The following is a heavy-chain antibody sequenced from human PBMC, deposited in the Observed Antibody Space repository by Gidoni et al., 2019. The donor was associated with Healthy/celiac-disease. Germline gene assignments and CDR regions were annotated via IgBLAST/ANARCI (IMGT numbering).Heavy chain of an antibody. V-gene: IGHV2-5*02. D-gene: IGHD2-2*01. Sequence: QITLKESGPTLVKPTQTLTLTCPFSAFSLSTSGVGVGWIRQPPGTALEWLALIYWDDDKRYSPSLKSRLTITKDTSKNQVVLTMTNMDPVDTATYYCAHAVPAAVGGYYYGMDVWGQGTTVTVSS. J-gene: IGHJ6*02. CDR1: AFSLSTSGVG. CDR3: AHAVPAAVGGYYYGMDV. CDR2: IYWDDDK.